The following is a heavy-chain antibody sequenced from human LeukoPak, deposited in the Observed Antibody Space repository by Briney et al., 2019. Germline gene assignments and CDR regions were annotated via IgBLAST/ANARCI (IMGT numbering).Heavy chain of an antibody. CDR3: ARATTGTRNSLDI. J-gene: IGHJ3*02. Sequence: PGGSLRLSCAASGFSFSTYWMSWGRQAPGKGLEWVASIKEDGSEEYYVDSVKGRFTISRDNAQNTLYLQVSSLRAEDTALYYCARATTGTRNSLDIWGQGTLVTVSS. CDR1: GFSFSTYW. CDR2: IKEDGSEE. V-gene: IGHV3-7*01. D-gene: IGHD1-1*01.